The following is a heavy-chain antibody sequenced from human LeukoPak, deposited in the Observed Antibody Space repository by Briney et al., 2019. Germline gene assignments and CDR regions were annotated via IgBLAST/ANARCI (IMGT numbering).Heavy chain of an antibody. CDR2: ISGSGGST. Sequence: GGSLRLSCAASGFTFSSYAMSWVRQAPGKVLEWVSAISGSGGSTYYADSVKGRFTISRDNSKNTLYLQMNSLRAEDTAVYYCAKKEAYYYGSGSDYFDYWGQGTLVTVSS. CDR3: AKKEAYYYGSGSDYFDY. V-gene: IGHV3-23*01. D-gene: IGHD3-10*01. CDR1: GFTFSSYA. J-gene: IGHJ4*02.